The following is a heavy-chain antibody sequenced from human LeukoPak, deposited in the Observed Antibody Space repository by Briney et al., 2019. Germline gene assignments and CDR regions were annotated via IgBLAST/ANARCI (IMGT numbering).Heavy chain of an antibody. D-gene: IGHD4-11*01. J-gene: IGHJ4*02. CDR2: ISAYNGNT. CDR1: GYTFTSYG. CDR3: ARDPHAARDYSSGVFDY. Sequence: ASVTVSCKASGYTFTSYGISWVRQAPGQGLEWMGWISAYNGNTNYAQKLQGRVTMTTDTSTSTAYMELRSLRSDDTAVYYCARDPHAARDYSSGVFDYWGQGTLVTVSS. V-gene: IGHV1-18*01.